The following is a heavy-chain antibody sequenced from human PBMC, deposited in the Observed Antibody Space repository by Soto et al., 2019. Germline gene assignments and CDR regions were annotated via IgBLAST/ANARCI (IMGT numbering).Heavy chain of an antibody. Sequence: QVQLQESGPGLVKPSGTLSLTCAVSGGSISSSNWWSWVRQPPGKGLEWIGEVSHRGSTTYNPSLQSRVTMSVDKSMTQASLKLTSVTAADTAVYYCATGWELRNYWGQGTLVTVSS. J-gene: IGHJ4*02. V-gene: IGHV4-4*02. D-gene: IGHD1-26*01. CDR2: VSHRGST. CDR3: ATGWELRNY. CDR1: GGSISSSNW.